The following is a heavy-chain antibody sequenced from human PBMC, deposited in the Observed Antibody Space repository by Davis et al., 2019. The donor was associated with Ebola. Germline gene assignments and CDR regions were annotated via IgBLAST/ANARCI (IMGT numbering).Heavy chain of an antibody. CDR2: IKRGDGSDI. CDR1: GFTFNSYW. J-gene: IGHJ6*02. CDR3: ARQARVDV. Sequence: PGGSLRLSCAASGFTFNSYWMSWVRQAPGKEPEWVASIKRGDGSDIYYADSVKGRFSISRDNAKNSLYLQMNSLRVEDTAVYYCARQARVDVWGQGTTVTVSS. V-gene: IGHV3-7*01.